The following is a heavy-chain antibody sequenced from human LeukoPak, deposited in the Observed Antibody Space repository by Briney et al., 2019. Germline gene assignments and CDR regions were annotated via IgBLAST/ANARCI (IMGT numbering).Heavy chain of an antibody. CDR2: ISAYNGNT. V-gene: IGHV1-18*01. D-gene: IGHD3-16*02. J-gene: IGHJ5*02. Sequence: ASVKVSCKAAGYTFTSYGITWVRQAPGQGLEWMGWISAYNGNTNYAQKLQGRVTMTTDTSTSTAYMELRSLRSDDTAVYYCARDYDYVWGSYRHTGYHWGQGTLVTVSS. CDR3: ARDYDYVWGSYRHTGYH. CDR1: GYTFTSYG.